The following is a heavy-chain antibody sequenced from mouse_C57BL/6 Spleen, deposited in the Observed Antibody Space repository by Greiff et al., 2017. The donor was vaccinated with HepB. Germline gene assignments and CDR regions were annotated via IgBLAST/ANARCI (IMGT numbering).Heavy chain of an antibody. D-gene: IGHD1-1*01. Sequence: VQLQQSGAELVRPGASVTLSCKASGYTFTDYEMHWVKQTPVHGLEWIGAIDPETGGTAYNQKFKGKAILTADKSSITAYMELRSLTSEASAVYYCTRTFLRSVCDYWGQGTTLTVSS. CDR2: IDPETGGT. CDR3: TRTFLRSVCDY. V-gene: IGHV1-15*01. CDR1: GYTFTDYE. J-gene: IGHJ2*01.